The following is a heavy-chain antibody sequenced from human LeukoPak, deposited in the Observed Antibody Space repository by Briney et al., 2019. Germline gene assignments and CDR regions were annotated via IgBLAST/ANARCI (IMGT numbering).Heavy chain of an antibody. CDR2: ISGGGIST. Sequence: PGGSLRLSCAASGFTFSSYAMSWVRQAPGKGLEWVSGISGGGISTYYADSVKGRFTISRDNSKNTLFLQMNSLRAEDTAVYYCAKGPAPRLGEFSYHALVDYWGQGTLVTVSS. CDR1: GFTFSSYA. D-gene: IGHD3-16*02. V-gene: IGHV3-23*01. CDR3: AKGPAPRLGEFSYHALVDY. J-gene: IGHJ4*02.